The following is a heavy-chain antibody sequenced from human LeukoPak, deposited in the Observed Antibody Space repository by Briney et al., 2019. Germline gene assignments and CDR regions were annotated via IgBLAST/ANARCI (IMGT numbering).Heavy chain of an antibody. V-gene: IGHV4-34*01. CDR2: INHSGST. CDR3: ARRTNTVVTPDAFDI. Sequence: SETLSLTCTVSGGSISSHYWSWIRQPPGKGLEWIGEINHSGSTNYNPSPKSRVTISVDTSKNQFSLKLSSVTAADTAVYYCARRTNTVVTPDAFDIWGQGTMVTVSS. J-gene: IGHJ3*02. CDR1: GGSISSHY. D-gene: IGHD4-23*01.